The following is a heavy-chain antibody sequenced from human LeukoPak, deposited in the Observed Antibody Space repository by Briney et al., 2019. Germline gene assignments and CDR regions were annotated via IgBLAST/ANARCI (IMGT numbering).Heavy chain of an antibody. CDR2: INHSGST. CDR1: GGSFSGYY. Sequence: SETLSLTCAVYGGSFSGYYWSWIRQPPGKGLEWIGEINHSGSTNYNPPLKSRVTISVDTSKNQFSLKLSSVTAADTAVYYCARRHVEYSSSSDPYYFDYWGQGTLVTVSS. V-gene: IGHV4-34*01. D-gene: IGHD6-6*01. CDR3: ARRHVEYSSSSDPYYFDY. J-gene: IGHJ4*02.